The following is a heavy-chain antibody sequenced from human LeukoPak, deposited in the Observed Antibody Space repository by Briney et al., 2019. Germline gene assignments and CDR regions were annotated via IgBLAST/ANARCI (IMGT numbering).Heavy chain of an antibody. Sequence: SVKVSCKASGGTFSSYAISWVRQAPGQGLEWMGGIIPIFGTANYAQKFQGRVTITADESTSTGYMELSSLRSEDTAVYYCARGPRIAAEVDYWGQGTLVTVSS. CDR3: ARGPRIAAEVDY. J-gene: IGHJ4*02. D-gene: IGHD6-13*01. CDR2: IIPIFGTA. V-gene: IGHV1-69*13. CDR1: GGTFSSYA.